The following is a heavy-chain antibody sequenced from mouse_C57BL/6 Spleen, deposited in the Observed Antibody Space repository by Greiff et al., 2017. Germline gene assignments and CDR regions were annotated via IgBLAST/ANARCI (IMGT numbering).Heavy chain of an antibody. J-gene: IGHJ1*03. V-gene: IGHV14-2*01. CDR1: GFNIKDYY. CDR2: IDPEDGET. D-gene: IGHD1-1*01. Sequence: EVQLQQSGAELVKPGASVKLSCTASGFNIKDYYMHWVKQRTEQGLEWIGRIDPEDGETKYAPKFQGKATITADTSSNTAYLQLSSLTSEDTAVYYCARAGITTVVAQPYWYFDVWGTGTTVTVSS. CDR3: ARAGITTVVAQPYWYFDV.